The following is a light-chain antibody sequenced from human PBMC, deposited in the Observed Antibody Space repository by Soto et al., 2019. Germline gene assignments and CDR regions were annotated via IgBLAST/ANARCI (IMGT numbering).Light chain of an antibody. J-gene: IGLJ1*01. CDR1: NSNIGSNT. CDR2: YDN. CDR3: GAGDNSLIGRV. Sequence: QSVLTQPPSASGTPGQRVTISCSGSNSNIGSNTVNWYQQLPGTAPKLLIYYDNLRPSGVPDRISGSKSGTSASLAISGLQSAGGANYYCGAGDNSLIGRVFGTGTKVPVL. V-gene: IGLV1-44*01.